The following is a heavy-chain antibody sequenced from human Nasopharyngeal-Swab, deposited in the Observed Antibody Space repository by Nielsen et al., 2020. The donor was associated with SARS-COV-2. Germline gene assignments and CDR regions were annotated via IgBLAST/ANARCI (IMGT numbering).Heavy chain of an antibody. CDR1: GGSISSGGYY. Sequence: LSCTVSGGSISSGGYYWSWIRQHPGKGLEWIGYIYYSGSTYYNPSLKSRVTISVDTSKNQFSLKLSSVTAADTAVYYCARTYGSGSYSYYYGMDVWGQGTTVTVSS. CDR3: ARTYGSGSYSYYYGMDV. CDR2: IYYSGST. V-gene: IGHV4-31*03. D-gene: IGHD3-10*01. J-gene: IGHJ6*02.